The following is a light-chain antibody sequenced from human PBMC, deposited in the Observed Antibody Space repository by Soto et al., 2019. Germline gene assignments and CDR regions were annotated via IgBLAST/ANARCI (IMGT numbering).Light chain of an antibody. J-gene: IGLJ3*02. CDR3: QSYDSSLSAWV. CDR1: SSNIGAGYD. Sequence: QYVLTQPPSVSGAPGQRVTISCTESSSNIGAGYDVHWYQQLPGTAPKLLIYANSNRPSGVPDRFSGSKSGTSASLAITGLQAEDEADYYCQSYDSSLSAWVFGGGTKVTVL. CDR2: ANS. V-gene: IGLV1-40*01.